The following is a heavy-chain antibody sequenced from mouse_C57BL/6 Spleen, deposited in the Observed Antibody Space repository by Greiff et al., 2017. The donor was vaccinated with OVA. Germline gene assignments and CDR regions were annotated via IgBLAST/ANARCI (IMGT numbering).Heavy chain of an antibody. CDR2: INPNNGGT. V-gene: IGHV1-26*01. CDR3: ARYYYGSRAGYFDV. CDR1: GYTFTDYY. Sequence: EVQLQQSGPELVKPGASVKISCKASGYTFTDYYMNWVKQSHGKSLEWIGDINPNNGGTSYNQKFKGKATLTVDKSSSTAYMELRSLTSEDSAVYYCARYYYGSRAGYFDVWGKGTTVTVSS. J-gene: IGHJ1*03. D-gene: IGHD1-1*01.